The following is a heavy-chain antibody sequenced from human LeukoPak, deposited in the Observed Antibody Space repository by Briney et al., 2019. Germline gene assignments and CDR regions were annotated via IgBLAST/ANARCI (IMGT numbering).Heavy chain of an antibody. CDR3: AKAQTASAGFDY. J-gene: IGHJ4*02. CDR2: IKQDGSEK. Sequence: GGSLRLSCAASGFHFTTYWMGWVRQAPGKGLEWVANIKQDGSEKYYVDSVKGRFTISRDNAKNSLSLQMNSLRAEDTAVYYCAKAQTASAGFDYWGQGTLVTVSS. V-gene: IGHV3-7*03. CDR1: GFHFTTYW.